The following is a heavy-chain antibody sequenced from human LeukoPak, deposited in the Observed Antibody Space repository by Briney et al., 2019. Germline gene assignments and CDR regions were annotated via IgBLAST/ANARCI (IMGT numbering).Heavy chain of an antibody. V-gene: IGHV4-31*03. D-gene: IGHD2-2*01. J-gene: IGHJ6*02. CDR2: IYYSGST. Sequence: PSETLSLTCTVSGGSISSGGYYWSWIRQHPGKGLEWIGYIYYSGSTYYNPSLKSRVTISVDTSKNQFSLKLSSVTAADTAVYYCARAGVVPVTYGMDVWGQGATVTVSS. CDR1: GGSISSGGYY. CDR3: ARAGVVPVTYGMDV.